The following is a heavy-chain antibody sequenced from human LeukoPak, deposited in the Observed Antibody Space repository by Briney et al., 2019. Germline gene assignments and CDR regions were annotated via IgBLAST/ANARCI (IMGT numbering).Heavy chain of an antibody. D-gene: IGHD4-17*01. CDR2: ISGLSSTI. CDR3: ARDSPYGGYFDL. J-gene: IGHJ2*01. Sequence: GGSLRLSCAASGFTFSRYSMNWVRQAPGKVLEWVSYISGLSSTIYYADSVKGRFSISRDNAMNSLYLQMNSLRAEDTAVYYCARDSPYGGYFDLWGRGTLVTVSS. V-gene: IGHV3-48*01. CDR1: GFTFSRYS.